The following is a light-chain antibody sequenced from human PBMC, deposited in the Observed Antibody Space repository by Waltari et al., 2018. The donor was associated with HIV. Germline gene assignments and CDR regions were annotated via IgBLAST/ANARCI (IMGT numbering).Light chain of an antibody. CDR1: QDIKNN. J-gene: IGKJ1*01. CDR3: LQQNTYPRT. V-gene: IGKV1-17*01. Sequence: DIQMTQSPSSLSASVGDRVTITCRASQDIKNNLGWYQQRPGKAPKRLIFTASSLQSGVPSRFRGSGSGTEFTRTISSLQPEEFATYDCLQQNTYPRTFGQGTRVEIK. CDR2: TAS.